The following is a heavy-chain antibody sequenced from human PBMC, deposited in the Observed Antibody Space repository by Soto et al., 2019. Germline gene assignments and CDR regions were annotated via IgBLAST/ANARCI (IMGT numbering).Heavy chain of an antibody. D-gene: IGHD3-22*01. CDR2: ISAYNGNT. CDR1: GYTFTSYG. J-gene: IGHJ4*02. V-gene: IGHV1-18*01. Sequence: GASVKVSCKASGYTFTSYGISWVRQAPGQGLEWMGWISAYNGNTNYAQKLQGRVTMTTDTSTSTAYMELRSLRSDDTAVYYCARDLSPYYYDSSGYAYFDYWGQGTLVTVSS. CDR3: ARDLSPYYYDSSGYAYFDY.